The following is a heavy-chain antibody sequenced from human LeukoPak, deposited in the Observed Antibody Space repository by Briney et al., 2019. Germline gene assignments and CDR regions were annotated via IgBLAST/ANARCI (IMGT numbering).Heavy chain of an antibody. CDR2: IYYSGST. V-gene: IGHV4-31*03. CDR3: ARSGMVRGRPYFDY. CDR1: GGSISSGGYY. J-gene: IGHJ4*02. Sequence: SQTLSLTCTVSGGSISSGGYYWSWIRQHPGEGLEWIGYIYYSGSTYYNPSLKSRVTISVDTSKNQFSLKLSSVTAADTAVYYCARSGMVRGRPYFDYWGQGTLVTVSS. D-gene: IGHD3-10*01.